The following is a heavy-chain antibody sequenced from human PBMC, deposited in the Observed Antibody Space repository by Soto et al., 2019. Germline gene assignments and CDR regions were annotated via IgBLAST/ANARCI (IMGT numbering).Heavy chain of an antibody. CDR2: IYYSGST. Sequence: TLSLTCTVSGGSMSSGGYYGSLIRQHPGKSLEWIGYIYYSGSTYYNPSLKSRVTISVDTSKNQFSLKLSSVTAADTAVYYCARPFLSPGAFDIWGQGTMVTVSS. CDR3: ARPFLSPGAFDI. CDR1: GGSMSSGGYY. J-gene: IGHJ3*02. V-gene: IGHV4-31*03.